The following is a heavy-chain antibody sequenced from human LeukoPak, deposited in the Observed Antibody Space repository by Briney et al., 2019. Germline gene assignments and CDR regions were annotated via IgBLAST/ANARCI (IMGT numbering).Heavy chain of an antibody. D-gene: IGHD3-16*01. CDR3: ARTSLGLAFDY. CDR2: IYYSGST. J-gene: IGHJ4*02. CDR1: GGSISSSSYY. Sequence: PSETLSLTCTVSGGSISSSSYYWGWIRQPPGKGLEWIGSIYYSGSTYYNPSLKSRVTISVDTSKNQFSLKLSPVTAADTAVYYCARTSLGLAFDYWGQGTLVTVSS. V-gene: IGHV4-39*01.